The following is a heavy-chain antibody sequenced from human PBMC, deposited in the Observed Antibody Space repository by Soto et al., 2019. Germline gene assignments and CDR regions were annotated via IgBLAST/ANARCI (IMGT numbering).Heavy chain of an antibody. Sequence: GESLKISYKGSGYSFTTYCIVWVRQMPGKGLEWMGIIYPGDSDTRYSPSFQGHVTISADKSINTAYLQWSSLKAPDTAMYYCARRLYDSSYNREYFDLWGQGTLVTVSS. J-gene: IGHJ4*02. CDR2: IYPGDSDT. CDR1: GYSFTTYC. D-gene: IGHD3-22*01. CDR3: ARRLYDSSYNREYFDL. V-gene: IGHV5-51*01.